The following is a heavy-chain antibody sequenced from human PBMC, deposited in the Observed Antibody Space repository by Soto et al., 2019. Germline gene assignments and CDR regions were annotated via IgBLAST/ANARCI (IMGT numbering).Heavy chain of an antibody. D-gene: IGHD3-10*01. V-gene: IGHV3-53*05. CDR1: GFTVSSNY. Sequence: LRLSCAASGFTVSSNYMSWVRQAPGKGLEWVSVIYSGGSTYYAVSGKGRFTISRDNSKNTLYLQMNSLRAEDTAVYYCARDLGGSGSYYTAQLTKWLDYYYYYGMDVWGQGTTVTVSS. J-gene: IGHJ6*02. CDR2: IYSGGST. CDR3: ARDLGGSGSYYTAQLTKWLDYYYYYGMDV.